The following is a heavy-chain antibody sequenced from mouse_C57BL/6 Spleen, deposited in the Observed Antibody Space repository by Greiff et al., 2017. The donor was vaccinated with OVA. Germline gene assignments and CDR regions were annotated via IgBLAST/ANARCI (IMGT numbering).Heavy chain of an antibody. CDR1: GYTFTGYW. J-gene: IGHJ1*03. CDR2: VLPGSGST. Sequence: VQLQQSGAELMKPGASVKLSCKATGYTFTGYWIEWVKQRPGHGLEWIGEVLPGSGSTNYKEKFKGKATFTADTTSNTAYMQLSSLTTEDSAIYYCASPYYYGSSYHWYFDVWGTGTTVTVSS. D-gene: IGHD1-1*01. V-gene: IGHV1-9*01. CDR3: ASPYYYGSSYHWYFDV.